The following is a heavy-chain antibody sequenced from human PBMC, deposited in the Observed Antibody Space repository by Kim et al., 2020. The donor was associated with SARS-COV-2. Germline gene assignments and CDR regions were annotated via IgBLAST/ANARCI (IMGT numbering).Heavy chain of an antibody. CDR3: ARAYSGGWAYFDD. J-gene: IGHJ4*02. Sequence: IYYAKPRKDRFTSTRENAKNSLYLQMTSRSAEDTAVYYCARAYSGGWAYFDDWGQGPLVTVSS. CDR2: I. V-gene: IGHV3-21*01. D-gene: IGHD6-19*01.